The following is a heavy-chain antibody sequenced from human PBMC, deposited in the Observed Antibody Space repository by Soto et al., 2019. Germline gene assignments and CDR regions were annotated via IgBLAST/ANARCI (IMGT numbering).Heavy chain of an antibody. Sequence: ASVKVSCKASGYTFTGYYMHWVRQAPGQGLEWMGWINPNSGGTNYAQKFQGWATMTRDTSISTAYMELSRLRSDDTAVYYCARVGDIVVVPAATTRRGYYYYYGMDVWGQGTTVTVSS. D-gene: IGHD2-2*01. V-gene: IGHV1-2*04. J-gene: IGHJ6*02. CDR3: ARVGDIVVVPAATTRRGYYYYYGMDV. CDR1: GYTFTGYY. CDR2: INPNSGGT.